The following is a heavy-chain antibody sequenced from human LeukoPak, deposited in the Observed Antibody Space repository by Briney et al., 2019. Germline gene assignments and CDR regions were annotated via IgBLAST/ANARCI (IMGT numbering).Heavy chain of an antibody. CDR3: AKDNDFWSGYPDY. CDR1: GFTVSSNY. V-gene: IGHV3-23*01. D-gene: IGHD3-3*01. Sequence: PGGSLRLSCAASGFTVSSNYMSWVRQAPGKGLEWVSAISGSGGSTYYADSVKGRFTISRDNSKNTPYLQMNSLRAEDTAVYYCAKDNDFWSGYPDYWGQGTLVTVSS. CDR2: ISGSGGST. J-gene: IGHJ4*02.